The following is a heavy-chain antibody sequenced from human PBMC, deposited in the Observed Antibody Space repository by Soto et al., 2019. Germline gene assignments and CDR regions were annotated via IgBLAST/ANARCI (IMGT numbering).Heavy chain of an antibody. CDR1: GFTFSSYA. Sequence: GGSLRLSCAASGFTFSSYAMHWVRQAPGKGLEWVAVISYDGSNKYYADSVKGRFTISRDNSKNTLYLQMNSLRAEDTAVYYCAREGALKPFSSWGQGALVTVSS. J-gene: IGHJ5*02. CDR3: AREGALKPFSS. V-gene: IGHV3-30-3*01. CDR2: ISYDGSNK.